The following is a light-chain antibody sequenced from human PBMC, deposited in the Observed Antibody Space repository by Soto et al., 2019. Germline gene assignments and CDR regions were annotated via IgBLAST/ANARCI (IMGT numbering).Light chain of an antibody. V-gene: IGLV2-14*01. CDR2: EVS. J-gene: IGLJ1*01. Sequence: QSALTQPASVSGSPGQSITISCTGTSSDVGGYNYVSWYQQHPGKAPQLMIYEVSNRPSGVSNRFSGSKSGNTASLTISGLQAEDESDYYCSSYTSSSIDYVFRTGTKLTVL. CDR3: SSYTSSSIDYV. CDR1: SSDVGGYNY.